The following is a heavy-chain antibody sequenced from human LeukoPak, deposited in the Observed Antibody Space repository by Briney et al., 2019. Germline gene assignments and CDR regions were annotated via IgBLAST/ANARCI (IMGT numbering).Heavy chain of an antibody. CDR3: ASVAAAGIF. CDR2: ISSSSSFT. D-gene: IGHD6-13*01. CDR1: GFTFSDYY. J-gene: IGHJ4*02. V-gene: IGHV3-11*06. Sequence: PGGSLRLSCAPSGFTFSDYYMSWIRQAPGKGLEWVSYISSSSSFTNYADSVKDRFTISRDNAKNSLYLQMNSLRAEDTAVYYCASVAAAGIFWGQGTLVTVSS.